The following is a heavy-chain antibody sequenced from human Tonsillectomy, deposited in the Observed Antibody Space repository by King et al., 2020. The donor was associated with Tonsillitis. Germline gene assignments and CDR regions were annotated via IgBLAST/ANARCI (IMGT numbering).Heavy chain of an antibody. CDR2: ITPFNGNT. V-gene: IGHV1-45*02. CDR1: GYTFTYRY. CDR3: ARSKSYCSGGRCNDAFDI. J-gene: IGHJ3*02. Sequence: QLVESGAEVKKTGSSVKVSCKASGYTFTYRYLHWVRQAPGQALEWMGWITPFNGNTNYAQKFQDRVTITRDRSMSTAYMELSSLRSEDTAMYYCARSKSYCSGGRCNDAFDICGQGTMVTVSS. D-gene: IGHD2-15*01.